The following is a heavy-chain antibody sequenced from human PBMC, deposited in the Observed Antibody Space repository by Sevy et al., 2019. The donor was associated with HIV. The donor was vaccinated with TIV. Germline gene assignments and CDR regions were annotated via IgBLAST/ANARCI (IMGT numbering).Heavy chain of an antibody. Sequence: GGSLRLSCAASGFSFTSYWMSWVRQTPEKGLEWVANINQVGTEKNYVDSVKGRFTISRDNSKNTLFLQMNTLRAEDTAVYYCAKVIGDTGDYVSDYWGQGTLVTVSS. CDR1: GFSFTSYW. CDR2: INQVGTEK. V-gene: IGHV3-7*03. D-gene: IGHD4-17*01. J-gene: IGHJ4*02. CDR3: AKVIGDTGDYVSDY.